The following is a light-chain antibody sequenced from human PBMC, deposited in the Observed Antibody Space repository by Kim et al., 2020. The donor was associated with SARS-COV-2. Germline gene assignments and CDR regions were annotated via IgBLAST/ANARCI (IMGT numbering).Light chain of an antibody. CDR2: AAS. CDR3: QQSYKIPYT. CDR1: QNIRTY. Sequence: SASVGDSVTITCRASQNIRTYLNWYQQKPGKAHELLIYAASSLQSGVPSRFTGSGSGTDFTLTIGSLQPEDCATYYCQQSYKIPYTFGQGTNLEI. J-gene: IGKJ2*01. V-gene: IGKV1-39*01.